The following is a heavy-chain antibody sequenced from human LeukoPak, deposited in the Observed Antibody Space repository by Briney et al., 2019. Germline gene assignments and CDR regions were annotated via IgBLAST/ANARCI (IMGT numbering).Heavy chain of an antibody. CDR2: IYTSGST. CDR3: ARGFDGGVAPARLAY. V-gene: IGHV4-61*02. D-gene: IGHD2-2*01. J-gene: IGHJ4*02. CDR1: GGSISSGSYY. Sequence: SETLSLTCTVSGGSISSGSYYWSWIRQPAGKGLEWIGRIYTSGSTNYNPSLKSRVTISVDTSKNQFSLKLSSVTAADTAVYYCARGFDGGVAPARLAYWGQGTLVTVSS.